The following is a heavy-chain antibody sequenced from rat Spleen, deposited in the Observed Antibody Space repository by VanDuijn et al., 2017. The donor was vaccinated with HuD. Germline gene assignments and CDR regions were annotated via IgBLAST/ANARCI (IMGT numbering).Heavy chain of an antibody. J-gene: IGHJ4*01. D-gene: IGHD1-11*01. V-gene: IGHV5-20*01. Sequence: EVQLVESGGGLVQPGRSLKLSCAASGFTFSNYGMAWVRQAPTKGLEWVATIKYDGSSTYHRDSVKGRFTISRDNAKSSLYLQMDSLRSEDTATYYCTTCGGYSEFMDAWGQGASVTVSS. CDR3: TTCGGYSEFMDA. CDR1: GFTFSNYG. CDR2: IKYDGSST.